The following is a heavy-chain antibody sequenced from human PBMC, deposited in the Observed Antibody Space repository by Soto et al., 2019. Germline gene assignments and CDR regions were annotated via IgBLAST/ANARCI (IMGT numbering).Heavy chain of an antibody. CDR2: ISGSGGST. CDR3: AKDSGSSWFYYYYYYMDV. D-gene: IGHD6-13*01. V-gene: IGHV3-23*01. CDR1: GFTFSSYA. J-gene: IGHJ6*03. Sequence: GGSLRLSCAASGFTFSSYAMSWVRQAPGKRLEWVTAISGSGGSTYYADSVKGRFTISRDNSKNTLYLQMNSLRAEDTAVYYRAKDSGSSWFYYYYYYMDVWGKGTTVTVSS.